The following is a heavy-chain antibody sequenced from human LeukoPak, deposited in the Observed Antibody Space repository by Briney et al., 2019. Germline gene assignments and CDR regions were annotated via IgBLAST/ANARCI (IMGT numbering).Heavy chain of an antibody. J-gene: IGHJ6*02. Sequence: GGSLRLSCAASGFTFSSYEMNWVRQAPGKGLEWVSYISSGSGSTIYYADSLKGRFTISRDNSKNTLYLQMNSLRAEDTAVYYCAKTTLRYFDGPLGMDVWGQGTTVTVSS. CDR1: GFTFSSYE. CDR2: ISSGSGSTI. D-gene: IGHD3-9*01. CDR3: AKTTLRYFDGPLGMDV. V-gene: IGHV3-48*03.